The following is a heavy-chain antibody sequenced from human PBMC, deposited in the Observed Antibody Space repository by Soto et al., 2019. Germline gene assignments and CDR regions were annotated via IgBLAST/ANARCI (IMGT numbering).Heavy chain of an antibody. D-gene: IGHD1-1*01. CDR3: VRDGTKTLRDRFDP. Sequence: SETLSLTCTVSGASISGFYWSWIRKSAGKGLEWIGRIYATGTTDYNPSLESRVMMSVDTSKKQFSLKLMSVTAADTAVYYCVRDGTKTLRDRFDPWGQGISVTVSS. CDR1: GASISGFY. V-gene: IGHV4-4*07. J-gene: IGHJ5*02. CDR2: IYATGTT.